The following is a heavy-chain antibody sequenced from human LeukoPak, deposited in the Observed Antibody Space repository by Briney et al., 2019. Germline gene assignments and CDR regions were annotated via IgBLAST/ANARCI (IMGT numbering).Heavy chain of an antibody. J-gene: IGHJ4*02. CDR2: ISRGGDST. V-gene: IGHV3-23*01. Sequence: PGGSLRLSCAASGFTFRDYGLSWVRQAPGKGLEWVSAISRGGDSTYYTDSLKGRFTISRDNSKNTLYLQMNSLRAEDTAVYYCATFRGKIDPFDYWGQGTLVIVSS. CDR1: GFTFRDYG. D-gene: IGHD1-14*01. CDR3: ATFRGKIDPFDY.